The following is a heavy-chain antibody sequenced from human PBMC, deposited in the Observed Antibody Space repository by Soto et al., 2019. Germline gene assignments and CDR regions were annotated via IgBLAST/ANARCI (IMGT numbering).Heavy chain of an antibody. CDR2: IYWDDDK. CDR1: GFSLTTSGVG. CDR3: AHRQRGHNWNDGDFDY. J-gene: IGHJ4*02. Sequence: QITLKESGPTLVKPTQTLTLTCTFSGFSLTTSGVGVGWIRQPPGEALEYLALIYWDDDKRYSPSLKSRLTITKETSKNQVFLTMTNLDPVDTATYYCAHRQRGHNWNDGDFDYWGQGTLVTVSS. D-gene: IGHD1-1*01. V-gene: IGHV2-5*02.